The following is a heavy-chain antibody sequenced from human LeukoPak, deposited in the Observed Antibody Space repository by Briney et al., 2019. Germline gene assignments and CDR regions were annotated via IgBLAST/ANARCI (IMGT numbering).Heavy chain of an antibody. CDR1: GGSFSGYY. CDR3: AREGIAVAGSFDP. CDR2: INHSGST. Sequence: PSETLSLTCAVYGGSFSGYYWSWIRQPPGKGLEWIGEINHSGSTNYNPSLKSRVTISVDTSKNQFSLKLSSVTAADTAVYYCAREGIAVAGSFDPWGQGTLVTVSS. V-gene: IGHV4-34*01. J-gene: IGHJ5*02. D-gene: IGHD6-19*01.